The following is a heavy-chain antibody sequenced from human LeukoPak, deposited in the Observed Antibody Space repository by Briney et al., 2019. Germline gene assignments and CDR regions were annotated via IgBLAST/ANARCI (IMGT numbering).Heavy chain of an antibody. Sequence: HAGVTLRRSCAVSGFTFSSYWMSWIRQTPGKGLEWVSVISGSGDNTYYADSVKGRFTISRDNSKNTLYLQMNSLRAEDTAVYYCAKWKYSNSGIDDYWGQGTLVTVSS. D-gene: IGHD6-6*01. V-gene: IGHV3-23*01. J-gene: IGHJ4*02. CDR3: AKWKYSNSGIDDY. CDR1: GFTFSSYW. CDR2: ISGSGDNT.